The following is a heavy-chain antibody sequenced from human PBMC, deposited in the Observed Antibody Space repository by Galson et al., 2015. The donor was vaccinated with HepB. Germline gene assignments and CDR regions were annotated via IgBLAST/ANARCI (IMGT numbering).Heavy chain of an antibody. CDR2: IIPILGIA. D-gene: IGHD6-19*01. CDR3: ARVSPIAVAGLDY. Sequence: SVKVSCKASGGTFSSYTISWVRQAPGQGLEWMGRIIPILGIANYAQKFQGRVTITADKSTSTAYMELSSLRSEDTAVYYCARVSPIAVAGLDYWGQGTLVTVSS. J-gene: IGHJ4*02. CDR1: GGTFSSYT. V-gene: IGHV1-69*02.